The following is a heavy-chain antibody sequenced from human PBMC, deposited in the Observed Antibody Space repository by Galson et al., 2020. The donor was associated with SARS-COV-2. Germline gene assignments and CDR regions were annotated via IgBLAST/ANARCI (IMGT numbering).Heavy chain of an antibody. CDR1: GFTFSSYA. CDR3: ARPGSGSYYSYFDY. J-gene: IGHJ4*02. D-gene: IGHD3-10*01. V-gene: IGHV3-30-3*01. Sequence: LSLTCAASGFTFSSYAMHWVRQAPGKGLEWVAVISYDGSNKYYADSVKGRFTISRDNSKNTLYLQMNSLRAEDTAVYYCARPGSGSYYSYFDYWGQGTLVTVSS. CDR2: ISYDGSNK.